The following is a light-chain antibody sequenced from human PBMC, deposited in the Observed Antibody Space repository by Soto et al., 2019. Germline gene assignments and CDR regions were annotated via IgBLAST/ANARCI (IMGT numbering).Light chain of an antibody. CDR3: QQLKSYPIT. Sequence: IQLTQSPTSLSASVGDRVTIICRASQGITNYLAWYQQKPGKAPKLLIYSAYTLQTGVPSRFSGSGSGTDFTLTISSLQPEDFATYYCQQLKSYPITFGQGTRLEIK. CDR2: SAY. CDR1: QGITNY. J-gene: IGKJ5*01. V-gene: IGKV1-9*01.